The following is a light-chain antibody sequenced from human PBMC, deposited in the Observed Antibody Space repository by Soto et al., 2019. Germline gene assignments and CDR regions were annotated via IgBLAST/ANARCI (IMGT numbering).Light chain of an antibody. CDR2: DAS. Sequence: EAVLTQSPATLSLSAGERVSLSCRASQDVGSLIAWYQQKPGQPPRLLIYDASNRATGIPARFSGSGSGTDFVLSISSLEPEDFAVYYCHQRRSWPITFGQGTRLEMK. J-gene: IGKJ5*01. CDR3: HQRRSWPIT. V-gene: IGKV3-11*01. CDR1: QDVGSL.